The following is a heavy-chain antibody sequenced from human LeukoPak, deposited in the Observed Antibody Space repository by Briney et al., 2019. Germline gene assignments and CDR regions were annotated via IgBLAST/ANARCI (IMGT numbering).Heavy chain of an antibody. CDR1: GGSISSYY. D-gene: IGHD3-22*01. V-gene: IGHV4-59*01. CDR3: ARKIDYYDSSGFDAFDI. J-gene: IGHJ3*02. CDR2: IYYSGST. Sequence: PSETLSLTCTVSGGSISSYYWSWIRQPPGKGLEWIGYIYYSGSTNYNPSLRSRVTISVDTSKNQFSLKLSSVTAADTAVYYCARKIDYYDSSGFDAFDIWGQGTMVTVSS.